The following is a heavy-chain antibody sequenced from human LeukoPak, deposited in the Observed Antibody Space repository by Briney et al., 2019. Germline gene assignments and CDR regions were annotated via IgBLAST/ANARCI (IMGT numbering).Heavy chain of an antibody. J-gene: IGHJ5*02. CDR1: GGSISSGSYF. CDR3: AREALPNGVWRVGWFDP. CDR2: IDSGGNT. Sequence: SQTLSLTCTVSGGSISSGSYFWSRIRQSAGKGLEWIGRIDSGGNTNYNPSLKSRVTISVDTSKNQFSLKLSSVTAADTAVYYCAREALPNGVWRVGWFDPWGQGTLVTVSS. D-gene: IGHD2-8*01. V-gene: IGHV4-61*02.